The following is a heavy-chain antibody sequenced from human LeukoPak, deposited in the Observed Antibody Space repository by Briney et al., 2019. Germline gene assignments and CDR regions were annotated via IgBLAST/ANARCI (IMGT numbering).Heavy chain of an antibody. J-gene: IGHJ4*02. CDR1: GFTFSSYA. Sequence: GGSLRLSCAASGFTFSSYAMHWVRQAPGKGLEWVAVISYDRSNKYYADSVKGRFTISRDNSKNTLYLQMNSLRAEDTAVYYCARVSLQWLFSLYYFDYWGQGTLVTVSS. CDR2: ISYDRSNK. CDR3: ARVSLQWLFSLYYFDY. D-gene: IGHD3-22*01. V-gene: IGHV3-30*04.